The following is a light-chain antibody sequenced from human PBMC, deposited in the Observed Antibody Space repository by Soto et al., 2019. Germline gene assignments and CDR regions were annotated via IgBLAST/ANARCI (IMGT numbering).Light chain of an antibody. V-gene: IGKV1-9*01. Sequence: IHFTHSACSLSAWVGDRVTITCRASQGISSYLAWYQQKPGAAPKLLIHSSSNLQSGVPSRFSGSGSGTDFTLTISSLQPEDFATYYCQQANSFPLTFGPGTKVDI. CDR1: QGISSY. CDR3: QQANSFPLT. J-gene: IGKJ3*01. CDR2: SSS.